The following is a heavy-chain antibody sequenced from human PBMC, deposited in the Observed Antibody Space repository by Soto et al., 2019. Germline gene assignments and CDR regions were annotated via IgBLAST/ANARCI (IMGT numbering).Heavy chain of an antibody. Sequence: QVQLQESGPGLVKPSETLSLTCTVSGGSVSSGSYYWSWIRQPPGKGLEWIGYIYYSGSTNYNPSLKSRVTISVDTSKNQFALKLSSVTAADTAVYYCARYPDSSGYYWGLFDYWGQGTLVTVSS. CDR1: GGSVSSGSYY. CDR3: ARYPDSSGYYWGLFDY. CDR2: IYYSGST. V-gene: IGHV4-61*01. D-gene: IGHD3-22*01. J-gene: IGHJ4*02.